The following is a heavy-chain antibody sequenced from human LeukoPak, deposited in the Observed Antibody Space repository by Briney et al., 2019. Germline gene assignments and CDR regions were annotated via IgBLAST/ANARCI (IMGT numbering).Heavy chain of an antibody. CDR3: AKGNGKVGATTFDY. CDR1: AFTFSSYA. J-gene: IGHJ4*02. V-gene: IGHV3-23*01. D-gene: IGHD1-26*01. Sequence: GGSLRLSCAPSAFTFSSYAMSSVRQAPGKGLGWVSAISGSGGSTYYADSVEGRFTISRDNSKNTLYLQMNSLRAEDAAVYYCAKGNGKVGATTFDYWGQGILVTVSS. CDR2: ISGSGGST.